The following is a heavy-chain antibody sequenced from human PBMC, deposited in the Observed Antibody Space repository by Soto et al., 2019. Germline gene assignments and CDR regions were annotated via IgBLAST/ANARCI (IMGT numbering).Heavy chain of an antibody. CDR2: INPNSGGT. J-gene: IGHJ5*02. D-gene: IGHD2-2*01. CDR1: GYTFTGYY. Sequence: ASVKGSCKASGYTFTGYYMHWVRQAPGQGLEWMGWINPNSGGTNYAQKFQGRVTMTRDTSISTAYMELSRLRSDDTAVYYCARVVVPAAMAYNWFDPWGQGTLVTVSS. V-gene: IGHV1-2*02. CDR3: ARVVVPAAMAYNWFDP.